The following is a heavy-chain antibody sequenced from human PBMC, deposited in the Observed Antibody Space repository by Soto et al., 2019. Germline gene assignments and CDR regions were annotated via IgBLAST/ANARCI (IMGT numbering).Heavy chain of an antibody. CDR2: LSGSGGST. CDR3: AKGGQLERRGYYYYYRDV. D-gene: IGHD1-1*01. Sequence: GGSLRLSCAASEFTFSSYARSWGRQMPGKGLKWVSALSGSGGSTYYADSVKGRFTISRDNSKNTLYLQMNSMTAEDTAVYYCAKGGQLERRGYYYYYRDVWAKGTTVTVSS. J-gene: IGHJ6*03. V-gene: IGHV3-23*01. CDR1: EFTFSSYA.